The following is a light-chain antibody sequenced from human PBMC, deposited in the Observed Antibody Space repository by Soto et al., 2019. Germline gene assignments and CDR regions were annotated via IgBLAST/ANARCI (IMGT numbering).Light chain of an antibody. V-gene: IGKV3-15*01. Sequence: EIVMTQSPATLSVSPGETATLSCRASQSVAFHLAWYQQKPGHGPRLLIYGAFTRAIGIPARFSGSGSGTEFTLTISRLQSEDFAVSNCQQYKKWPPLTFGGGNKVEIK. CDR2: GAF. CDR1: QSVAFH. J-gene: IGKJ4*01. CDR3: QQYKKWPPLT.